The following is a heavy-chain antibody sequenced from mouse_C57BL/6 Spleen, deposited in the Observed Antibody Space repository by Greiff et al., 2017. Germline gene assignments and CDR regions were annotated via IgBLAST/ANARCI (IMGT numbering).Heavy chain of an antibody. CDR2: IDPENGDT. CDR3: TTRSDYDLDY. Sequence: EVQLQQSGAELVRPGASVKLSCTASGFNIKDDYMHWVKQRPEQGLEWIGWIDPENGDTEYASKFQGKATISADTSSNTAYLQLSSLTSEDTAVYYCTTRSDYDLDYWGHGTTLTVSS. D-gene: IGHD2-4*01. CDR1: GFNIKDDY. V-gene: IGHV14-4*01. J-gene: IGHJ2*01.